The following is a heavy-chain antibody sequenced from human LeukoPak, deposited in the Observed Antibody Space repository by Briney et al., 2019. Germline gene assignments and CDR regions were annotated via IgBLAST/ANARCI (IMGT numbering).Heavy chain of an antibody. J-gene: IGHJ4*02. V-gene: IGHV4-39*01. CDR2: FYYTGST. Sequence: SETLSLTCTVSGGSISSRGYYWGWVRQPPGQGLQWIGRFYYTGSTYYNPSLKSRVTISVDTSKNQFSLRLSSVTAADAAVYYCARHISGADFDYWGQGTLVTVSS. CDR1: GGSISSRGYY. CDR3: ARHISGADFDY. D-gene: IGHD1-14*01.